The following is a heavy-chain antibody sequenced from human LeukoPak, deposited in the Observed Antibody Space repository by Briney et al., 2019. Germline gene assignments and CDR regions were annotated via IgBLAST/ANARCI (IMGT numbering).Heavy chain of an antibody. CDR3: ARDSSTIIDY. V-gene: IGHV3-21*01. D-gene: IGHD2-2*01. CDR2: ISSSSSYI. J-gene: IGHJ4*02. CDR1: GFTFSTYS. Sequence: PGGSLRLACAASGFTFSTYSMNWARQAPGKGLEWVSSISSSSSYIYYTDSVKGRFTISRDNAKNSLYLQMNSLRAEDTAVYYCARDSSTIIDYWGQGTLVTVSS.